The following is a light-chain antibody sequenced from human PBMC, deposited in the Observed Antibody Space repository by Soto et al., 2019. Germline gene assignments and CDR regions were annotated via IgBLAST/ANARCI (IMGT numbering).Light chain of an antibody. CDR1: QRINGN. J-gene: IGKJ2*03. CDR3: QQYNTWYS. Sequence: EIVMTQSPATLSVSPGERATLSCRASQRINGNLAWYQRKPGQAPRLLMYATSVRATGIPARFSGSGSGTEYTLTISSLQSEDFAVFHCQQYNTWYSFGQGTKLEIK. V-gene: IGKV3-15*01. CDR2: ATS.